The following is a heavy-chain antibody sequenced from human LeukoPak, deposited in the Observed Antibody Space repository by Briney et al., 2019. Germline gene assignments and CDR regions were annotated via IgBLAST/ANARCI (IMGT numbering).Heavy chain of an antibody. CDR1: GVSISSYY. CDR2: IYYSGST. CDR3: ARATGTVTGGLYDYVWGSYRPYYFDY. D-gene: IGHD3-16*02. J-gene: IGHJ4*02. Sequence: SETLSLTCTVSGVSISSYYWSWIRQPPGKGLEWIGYIYYSGSTNYNPSLKSRVTISVDTSKNQFSLKLSSVTAADTAVYYCARATGTVTGGLYDYVWGSYRPYYFDYWGQGTLVTVSS. V-gene: IGHV4-59*01.